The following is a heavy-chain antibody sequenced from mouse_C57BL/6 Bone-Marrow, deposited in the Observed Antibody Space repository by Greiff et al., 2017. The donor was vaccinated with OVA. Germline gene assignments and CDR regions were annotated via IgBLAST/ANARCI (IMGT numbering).Heavy chain of an antibody. CDR2: IRNKANGYTT. J-gene: IGHJ1*03. V-gene: IGHV7-3*01. D-gene: IGHD1-1*01. CDR1: GFTFTDYY. Sequence: EVHLVESGGGLVQPGGSLSLSCAASGFTFTDYYMSWVRQPPGKALEWLGFIRNKANGYTTEYSASVKGRFTISRDNSQSILYLQMKALRAEDSATYYCARVYYYGSSYDWYFDVWGTGTTVTVSS. CDR3: ARVYYYGSSYDWYFDV.